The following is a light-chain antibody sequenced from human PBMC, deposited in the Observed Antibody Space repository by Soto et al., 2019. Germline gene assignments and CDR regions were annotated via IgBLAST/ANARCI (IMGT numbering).Light chain of an antibody. CDR2: EVT. CDR1: SSDVGAYNY. CDR3: SSFASSNTWV. Sequence: QSALTQPPSASGSPEHSVTISCTRTSSDVGAYNYVSWYQQHAGKAPKLVIYEVTKRPSGVPDRFSGSKSANTASLTVSGLQAEDEADYYCSSFASSNTWVFGGGTKLTVL. V-gene: IGLV2-8*01. J-gene: IGLJ3*02.